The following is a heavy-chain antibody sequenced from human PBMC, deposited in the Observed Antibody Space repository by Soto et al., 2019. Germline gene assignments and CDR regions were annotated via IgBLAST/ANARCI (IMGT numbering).Heavy chain of an antibody. J-gene: IGHJ4*02. V-gene: IGHV4-59*01. CDR3: ARPTYNSGSPFDY. CDR1: GGSISSYY. D-gene: IGHD1-20*01. CDR2: IYCSGST. Sequence: SETLSLTCTVSGGSISSYYWSWIRQPPGKGLEWIGYIYCSGSTNYNPSLKSRVTISVDTSKNQFSLKLSSVTAADTAVYYCARPTYNSGSPFDYWGQGTLVTVSS.